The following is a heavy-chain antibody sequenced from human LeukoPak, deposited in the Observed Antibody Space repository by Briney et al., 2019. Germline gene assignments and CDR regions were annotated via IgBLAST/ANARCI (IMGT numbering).Heavy chain of an antibody. V-gene: IGHV3-23*01. D-gene: IGHD3-3*01. Sequence: GGSLRLSCAASGFTFSSYAMSWVRQAPGKGLEWVSLISGSDGSTYYADSVKGRFTISRDNSKNTLYLQMNSLRAEDTAVYYCARAERRGYDFWSGYYLPDYWGQGTLVTVSS. J-gene: IGHJ4*02. CDR2: ISGSDGST. CDR1: GFTFSSYA. CDR3: ARAERRGYDFWSGYYLPDY.